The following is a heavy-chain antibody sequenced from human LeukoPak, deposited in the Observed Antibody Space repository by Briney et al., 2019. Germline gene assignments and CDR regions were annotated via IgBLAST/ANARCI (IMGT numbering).Heavy chain of an antibody. CDR3: ARGTLGYCGGDCYFVY. V-gene: IGHV1-8*02. D-gene: IGHD2-21*02. CDR1: GYTFTSYG. CDR2: MNPNSGNT. J-gene: IGHJ4*02. Sequence: GASVKVSCKASGYTFTSYGIRWVRQAPGQGLEWMGWMNPNSGNTGYAQKFQGRVTMTRNTSISTAYMELSSLRSEDTAVYYCARGTLGYCGGDCYFVYWGQGTLVTVSS.